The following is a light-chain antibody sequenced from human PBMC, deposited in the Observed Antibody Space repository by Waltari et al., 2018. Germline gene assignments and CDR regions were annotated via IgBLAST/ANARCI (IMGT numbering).Light chain of an antibody. CDR3: ETWDSNTWV. Sequence: QPVLTQSSSASASLGSLVKLTCTLSSGHGSYIIAWHQQQPGKAPRYLMKLEGSGSYNKGSGVPDRFSGSSSGADRYLTISNLQSEDEADYYCETWDSNTWVFGGGTKLTVL. CDR2: LEGSGSY. CDR1: SGHGSYI. V-gene: IGLV4-60*03. J-gene: IGLJ3*02.